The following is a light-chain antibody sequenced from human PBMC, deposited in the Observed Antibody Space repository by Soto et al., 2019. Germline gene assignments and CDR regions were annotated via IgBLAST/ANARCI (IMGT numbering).Light chain of an antibody. CDR1: SSDIGADSD. V-gene: IGLV1-40*01. CDR2: GDS. J-gene: IGLJ2*01. CDR3: QSYDSRLSGHVV. Sequence: QPVLTQPPSVSGAPGQRVTISCTGGSSDIGADSDVHWYQQLPGTAPRLLIYGDSNRPSGVPARFSGSKSGSSASLAITGLQAEDEADYYCQSYDSRLSGHVVFGGGTQLTVL.